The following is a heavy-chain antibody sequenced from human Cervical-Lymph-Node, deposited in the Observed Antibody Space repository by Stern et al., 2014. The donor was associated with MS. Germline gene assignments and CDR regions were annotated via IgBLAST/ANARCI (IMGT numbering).Heavy chain of an antibody. CDR1: GGYMSCKY. CDR3: ARVTGRGTRQNWFDS. CDR2: IYSDGST. J-gene: IGHJ5*01. V-gene: IGHV4-59*01. Sequence: QLQLQESGPGLVKPSETVSVTCTVSGGYMSCKYWNWIRQPPGQGLEWIGYIYSDGSTNYNPSLKSRVIISLDTSTNQFSLSLTSVTAADTAVYYCARVTGRGTRQNWFDSWGQGTLVTVSS. D-gene: IGHD1-26*01.